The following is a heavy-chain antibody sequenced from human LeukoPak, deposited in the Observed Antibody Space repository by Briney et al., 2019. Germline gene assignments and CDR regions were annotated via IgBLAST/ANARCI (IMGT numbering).Heavy chain of an antibody. Sequence: KPGRSLRLSCTASGFTFGDYAMSWIRQAPGKGLEWVSYISSSGSTIYYADSVKGRFTISRDNAKNSLYLQMNSLRAEDTAVYYCARDAPNGKYYFDYWGQGTLVTVSS. CDR2: ISSSGSTI. V-gene: IGHV3-11*04. D-gene: IGHD4/OR15-4a*01. CDR3: ARDAPNGKYYFDY. CDR1: GFTFGDYA. J-gene: IGHJ4*02.